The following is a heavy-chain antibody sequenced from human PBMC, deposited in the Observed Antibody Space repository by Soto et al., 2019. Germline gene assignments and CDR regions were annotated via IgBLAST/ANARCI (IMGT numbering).Heavy chain of an antibody. CDR1: GYTFTSYD. CDR3: ARGDLVVPAAEPGGAFDI. D-gene: IGHD2-2*01. Sequence: ASVKVSCKASGYTFTSYDINWVRQATGQGLEWMGWMNPNSGNTGYAQKFQGRVTMTRNTSISTAYMELSSLRSEDTAVYYCARGDLVVPAAEPGGAFDIWGQGTMVTVSS. J-gene: IGHJ3*02. V-gene: IGHV1-8*01. CDR2: MNPNSGNT.